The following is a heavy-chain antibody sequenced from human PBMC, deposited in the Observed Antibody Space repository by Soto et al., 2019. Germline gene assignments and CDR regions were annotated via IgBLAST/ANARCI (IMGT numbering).Heavy chain of an antibody. CDR3: AHRARLSKNWYFDL. CDR1: GFSLSTSGVG. CDR2: IYWDDDK. Sequence: QITLKESGPTLVKPTQTLTLTCTFSGFSLSTSGVGVGWIRQPPGKALEWLALIYWDDDKRYSPSLKSRLTITKDTSKHQVVLTMTNMDPLDTATYYCAHRARLSKNWYFDLWGRGTLVTVSS. D-gene: IGHD6-6*01. V-gene: IGHV2-5*02. J-gene: IGHJ2*01.